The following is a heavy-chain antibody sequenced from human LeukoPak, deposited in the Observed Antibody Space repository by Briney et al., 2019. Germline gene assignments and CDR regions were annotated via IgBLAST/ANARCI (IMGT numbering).Heavy chain of an antibody. D-gene: IGHD1-26*01. V-gene: IGHV3-74*01. Sequence: PGGSLRLSCAASGFTFSSYWMHWVRQAPGKGLVWVSRINSDGSSTSYAESVEGRFTISRDNAKNTLYLQMNSLRAEDTAVYYCARGSEWELLDYWGQGTLVTVSS. J-gene: IGHJ4*02. CDR1: GFTFSSYW. CDR3: ARGSEWELLDY. CDR2: INSDGSST.